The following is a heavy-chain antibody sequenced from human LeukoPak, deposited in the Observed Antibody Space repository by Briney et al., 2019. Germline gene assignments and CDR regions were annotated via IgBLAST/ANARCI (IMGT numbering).Heavy chain of an antibody. J-gene: IGHJ4*02. CDR3: ARGPTLIGVAGTWPLDY. Sequence: GGSLRLSCAASRFTFSDYSMKWVRQAPGKGLEWVSSISSGSTYKYYGDSVKGRFTISRDNAKNSLYLQVNSLRAEDTAVYYCARGPTLIGVAGTWPLDYWGQGTLVIVSS. D-gene: IGHD6-19*01. CDR2: ISSGSTYK. CDR1: RFTFSDYS. V-gene: IGHV3-21*01.